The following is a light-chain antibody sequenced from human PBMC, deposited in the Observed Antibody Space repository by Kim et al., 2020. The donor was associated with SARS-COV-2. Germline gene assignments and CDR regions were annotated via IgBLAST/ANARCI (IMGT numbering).Light chain of an antibody. V-gene: IGLV2-11*01. CDR2: DVS. CDR3: CSYAGGSPYV. CDR1: SSDVGGYNY. Sequence: GQSVTISCTGTSSDVGGYNYVSWYQHHPGKAPKLIMYDVSKRPSGVPDHFSGSTSGNTASLTISGLQAEDEADYYCCSYAGGSPYVFGTGTKVTVL. J-gene: IGLJ1*01.